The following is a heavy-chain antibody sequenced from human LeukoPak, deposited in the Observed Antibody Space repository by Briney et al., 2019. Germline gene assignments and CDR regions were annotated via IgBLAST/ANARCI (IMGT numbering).Heavy chain of an antibody. CDR2: IIPILGIA. D-gene: IGHD6-13*01. V-gene: IGHV1-69*10. Sequence: SVKASCQVSGYTFTGYYMHWVRPAPGQGLEWMGGIIPILGIANYAQKFQGRVTITADKTTSTAYMELSSLRSDDTAVYYCARAIAADGGGDDYWGQGTLVTVSS. CDR1: GYTFTGYY. CDR3: ARAIAADGGGDDY. J-gene: IGHJ4*02.